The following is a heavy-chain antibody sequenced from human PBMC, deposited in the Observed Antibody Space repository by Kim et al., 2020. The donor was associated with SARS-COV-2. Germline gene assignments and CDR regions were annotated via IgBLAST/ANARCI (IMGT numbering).Heavy chain of an antibody. J-gene: IGHJ3*02. D-gene: IGHD6-13*01. CDR2: IKSKTDGGTT. CDR1: GFTFSNAC. CDR3: TTGVDIAAAGIAAFDI. Sequence: GGSLRLSCAASGFTFSNACMSWVRQAPGKGLEWVGRIKSKTDGGTTDYAAPVKGRFTISRDDSKNTLYLQMNSLKTEDTAVYYCTTGVDIAAAGIAAFDIWGHGTMVTVSS. V-gene: IGHV3-15*01.